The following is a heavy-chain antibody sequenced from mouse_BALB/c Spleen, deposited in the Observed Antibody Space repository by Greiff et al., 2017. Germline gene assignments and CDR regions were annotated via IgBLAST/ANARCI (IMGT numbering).Heavy chain of an antibody. V-gene: IGHV5-6-5*01. CDR2: ISSGGST. CDR1: GFTFSSYA. J-gene: IGHJ3*01. Sequence: EVMLVESGGGLVKPGGSLKLSCAASGFTFSSYAMSWVRQTPEKRLEWVASISSGGSTYYPDSVKGRFTISRDNARNILYLQMSSLRSEDTAMYYCARQDYYGSLAYWGQGTLVTVSA. CDR3: ARQDYYGSLAY. D-gene: IGHD1-1*01.